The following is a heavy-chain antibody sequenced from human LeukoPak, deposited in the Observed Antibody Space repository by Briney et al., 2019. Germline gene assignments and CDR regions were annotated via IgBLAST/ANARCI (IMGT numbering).Heavy chain of an antibody. V-gene: IGHV4-30-4*08. CDR1: GGSISSGDYY. J-gene: IGHJ4*02. CDR2: IYYSGST. CDR3: ARALHCYGSGSYYNEYYFDY. D-gene: IGHD3-10*01. Sequence: SETLSLTCTVSGGSISSGDYYWSWIRPPPGKGLEWIGYIYYSGSTYYNPSLKSRVTISVDTSKNQFSLKLSSVTAADTAVYYCARALHCYGSGSYYNEYYFDYWGQGTLVTVSS.